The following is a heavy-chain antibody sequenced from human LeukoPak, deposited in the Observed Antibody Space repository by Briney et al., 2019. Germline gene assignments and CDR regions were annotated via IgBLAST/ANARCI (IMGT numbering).Heavy chain of an antibody. D-gene: IGHD2-2*01. J-gene: IGHJ4*02. CDR1: GLTFSSHA. CDR3: AKGAYCSSTSCYASFDS. Sequence: GGSLTLSCAASGLTFSSHAMNWVRQAPGKGLEWVSVISASGGNTDYADSVKGRFIVSRDNSENTLYLQMNRLRAEDTAVYYCAKGAYCSSTSCYASFDSWGQGTLVTVSS. CDR2: ISASGGNT. V-gene: IGHV3-23*01.